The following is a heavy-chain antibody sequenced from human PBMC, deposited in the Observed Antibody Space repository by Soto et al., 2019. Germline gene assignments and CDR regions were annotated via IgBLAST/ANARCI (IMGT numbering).Heavy chain of an antibody. V-gene: IGHV5-10-1*01. CDR3: ARRLSGPKEEYNAYYFYGLDV. CDR1: GYRFSNYW. CDR2: IDPSDSYS. D-gene: IGHD1-1*01. Sequence: GESLKISCQASGYRFSNYWITWVRQMPGKGLEWMGTIDPSDSYSNNSPPFQGHVTISTDTSINTAYLHWGSLKASDTAIYYCARRLSGPKEEYNAYYFYGLDVWGHGTTVTVSS. J-gene: IGHJ6*02.